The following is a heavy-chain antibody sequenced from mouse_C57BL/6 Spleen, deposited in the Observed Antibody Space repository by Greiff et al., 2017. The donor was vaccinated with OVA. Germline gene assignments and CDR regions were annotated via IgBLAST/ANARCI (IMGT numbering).Heavy chain of an antibody. Sequence: QVQLQQPGAELVMPGASVKLSCKASGYTFTSYWMHWVKQRPGQGLEWIGEIDPSDSYTNYNQKFKGKSTLTVDKSSSTAYMQLSSLTSEDSAVYYCARTGSSPGFAYWGQGTLVTVSA. D-gene: IGHD1-1*01. V-gene: IGHV1-69*01. CDR2: IDPSDSYT. CDR1: GYTFTSYW. CDR3: ARTGSSPGFAY. J-gene: IGHJ3*01.